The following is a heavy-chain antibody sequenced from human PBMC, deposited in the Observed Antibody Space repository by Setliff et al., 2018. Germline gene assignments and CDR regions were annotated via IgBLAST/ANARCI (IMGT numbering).Heavy chain of an antibody. Sequence: EASVKVSCKASGYTFTGYYMHWVRQAPGQGLEWMGWINPNSGGTNYAQKFQGRVTMTRDTSISTAYMELSRLRSDDTAVYYCARVPLRFVTTPKYFDYWGQGTLVTVSS. V-gene: IGHV1-2*02. CDR3: ARVPLRFVTTPKYFDY. CDR1: GYTFTGYY. D-gene: IGHD4-4*01. CDR2: INPNSGGT. J-gene: IGHJ4*02.